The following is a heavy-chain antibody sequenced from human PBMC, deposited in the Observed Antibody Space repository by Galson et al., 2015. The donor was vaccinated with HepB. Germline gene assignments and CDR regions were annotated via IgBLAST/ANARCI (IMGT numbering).Heavy chain of an antibody. CDR2: INQDESVI. V-gene: IGHV3-9*01. CDR3: VRHTVTPGWYFDL. J-gene: IGHJ2*01. Sequence: SLRLSCAASGFTFHAHAMHWVRQAPGKGLEWVSGINQDESVIIYADSVKGRFTISRDNAENSLYLQTNSLRVEDTALYYCVRHTVTPGWYFDLWGRGTLVTVSS. D-gene: IGHD4-17*01. CDR1: GFTFHAHA.